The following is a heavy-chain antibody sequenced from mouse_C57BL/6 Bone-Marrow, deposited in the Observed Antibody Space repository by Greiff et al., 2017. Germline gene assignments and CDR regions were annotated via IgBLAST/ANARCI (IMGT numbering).Heavy chain of an antibody. CDR3: ARCDCDQDYAMDY. V-gene: IGHV1-18*01. CDR1: GYTFTDYS. CDR2: INPNNGGT. Sequence: VQLQQPGPELVKPGASVKISCKASGYTFTDYSMDWVKQSPGHSLEWIGNINPNNGGTIYNQKFKGKATLTVDKSSSTAYMQLRSLTSEDTAVYYCARCDCDQDYAMDYWGQGTSVTVSS. J-gene: IGHJ4*01.